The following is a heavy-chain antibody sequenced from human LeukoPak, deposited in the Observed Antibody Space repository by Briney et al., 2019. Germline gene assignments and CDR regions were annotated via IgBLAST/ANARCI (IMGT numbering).Heavy chain of an antibody. D-gene: IGHD3-3*01. CDR2: IYYSGST. Sequence: SETLSLTCAVYGGSFSGYYWGWIRQPPGKGLEWIGSIYYSGSTYYNPSLKSRVTISVDTSKNQYSLKLSSVTAADTAVYYCARSAYYDFWSGYYPQFDPWGQGTLVTVSS. V-gene: IGHV4-39*01. CDR1: GGSFSGYY. CDR3: ARSAYYDFWSGYYPQFDP. J-gene: IGHJ5*02.